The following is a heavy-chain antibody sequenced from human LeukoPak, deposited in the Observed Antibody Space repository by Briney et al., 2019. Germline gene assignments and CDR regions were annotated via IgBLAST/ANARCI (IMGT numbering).Heavy chain of an antibody. CDR2: IIPIFGTA. J-gene: IGHJ5*02. CDR3: ARDWTTVTLFRQDHNWFDP. Sequence: ASVKVSCKASGGTSSSYAISWVRQAPGQGLEWMGRIIPIFGTANYAQKFQGRVTITTDESTSTAYMELSSLRSEDTAVYYCARDWTTVTLFRQDHNWFDPWGQGTLVTVSS. D-gene: IGHD4-17*01. V-gene: IGHV1-69*05. CDR1: GGTSSSYA.